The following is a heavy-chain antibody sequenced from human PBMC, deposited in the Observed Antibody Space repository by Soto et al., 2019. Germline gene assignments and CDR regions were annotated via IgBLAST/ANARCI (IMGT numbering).Heavy chain of an antibody. V-gene: IGHV4-59*01. CDR2: MYNTGRI. CDR1: GGSISSYY. Sequence: QLRLQESGPGLVKPSETLSLTCTVSGGSISSYYWSWIRQPPGKGLEWIGYMYNTGRIIDNPSLTRRDTISVDTSKNQFALKLNSVTAADTAVYYCARDLWGYCGADCYPLDVWGQGTTVTVSS. CDR3: ARDLWGYCGADCYPLDV. J-gene: IGHJ6*02. D-gene: IGHD2-21*02.